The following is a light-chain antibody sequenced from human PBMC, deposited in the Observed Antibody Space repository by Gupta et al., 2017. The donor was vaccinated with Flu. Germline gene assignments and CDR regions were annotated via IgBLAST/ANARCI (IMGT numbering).Light chain of an antibody. J-gene: IGLJ1*01. V-gene: IGLV3-1*01. CDR3: QAWDSSSYYV. Sequence: SYELTQPPSVSVSPGQTATITCSGEKLGDKYTNWYQQKPGRSPVLVIYQNNKQPSGIPDRFYGANSGNTATLTISGTQPMDEADYYGQAWDSSSYYVFGTGTKVTVL. CDR2: QNN. CDR1: KLGDKY.